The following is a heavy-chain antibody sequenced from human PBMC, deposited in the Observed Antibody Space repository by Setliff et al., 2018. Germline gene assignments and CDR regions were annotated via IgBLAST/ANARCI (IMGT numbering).Heavy chain of an antibody. Sequence: ASVKVSCKASGYTFTKYGINWVRQAPGQRLEWVGWISAYNGDTNYAQKFQGRVTMTTXXXXXXXXXXXXXXKSXDTAVYYCARCLPFLSGYDRGAFDYWGQGTLVTVSS. CDR3: ARCLPFLSGYDRGAFDY. J-gene: IGHJ4*02. CDR1: GYTFTKYG. V-gene: IGHV1-18*01. CDR2: ISAYNGDT. D-gene: IGHD5-12*01.